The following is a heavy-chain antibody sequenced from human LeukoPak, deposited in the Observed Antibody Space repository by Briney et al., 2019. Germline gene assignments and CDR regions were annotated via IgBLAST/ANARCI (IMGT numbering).Heavy chain of an antibody. CDR2: IKQDGSEK. V-gene: IGHV3-7*01. D-gene: IGHD2-2*01. Sequence: GGSLRLSCTASGFTFGDYCMSWFRQAPGKGLEWVANIKQDGSEKYYVDSVKGRFTISRDNAKNSLYLQMNSLRAEDTAVYYCASGSIVVVPAALDAFDIWGQGTMVTVSS. CDR3: ASGSIVVVPAALDAFDI. J-gene: IGHJ3*02. CDR1: GFTFGDYC.